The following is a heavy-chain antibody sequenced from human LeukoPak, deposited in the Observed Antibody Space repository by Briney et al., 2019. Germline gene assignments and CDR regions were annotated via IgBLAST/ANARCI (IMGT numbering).Heavy chain of an antibody. J-gene: IGHJ4*02. Sequence: GGSLRLSCAASGFTFSSYGMHWVRQAPGKGLEWVAFIRYDGSNKYYADSVKGRFTISRDNSKNTLYLQMNSLRAEDTAVYYCARVRSSGWGHNFDYWGQGTLVTVSS. D-gene: IGHD6-19*01. V-gene: IGHV3-30*02. CDR1: GFTFSSYG. CDR2: IRYDGSNK. CDR3: ARVRSSGWGHNFDY.